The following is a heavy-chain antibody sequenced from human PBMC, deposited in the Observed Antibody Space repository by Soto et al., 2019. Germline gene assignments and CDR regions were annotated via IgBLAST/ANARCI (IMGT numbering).Heavy chain of an antibody. Sequence: GASVKVSCKASGYTFTGYFVHWVRQAPGQGLEWMGWINPNSGDTNYAQNFQGWVTMTRATSISTTYMELSRLRSDDTAVYYCARRGPLWVPYYYYGMDVWGQGTTVTVSS. CDR1: GYTFTGYF. CDR2: INPNSGDT. J-gene: IGHJ6*02. D-gene: IGHD5-18*01. CDR3: ARRGPLWVPYYYYGMDV. V-gene: IGHV1-2*04.